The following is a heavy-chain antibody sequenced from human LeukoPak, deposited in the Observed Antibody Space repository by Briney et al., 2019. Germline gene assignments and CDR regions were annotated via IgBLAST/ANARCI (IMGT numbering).Heavy chain of an antibody. J-gene: IGHJ4*02. CDR3: ARYDFRGNY. Sequence: GSLRLSCAAYGFTFSSYAMSWVRQAPGKGREWVSAISGSGGSTYYADSVKGRFTISRDKSKNTLYLQMNSLRAEDTAVYYCARYDFRGNYWGQGTLVTVSS. V-gene: IGHV3-23*01. CDR2: ISGSGGST. CDR1: GFTFSSYA. D-gene: IGHD3-3*01.